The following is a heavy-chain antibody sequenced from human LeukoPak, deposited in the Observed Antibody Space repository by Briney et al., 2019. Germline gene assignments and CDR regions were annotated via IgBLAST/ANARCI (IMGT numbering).Heavy chain of an antibody. CDR1: GGSISSYY. CDR3: ARDLNWYSGYLFDY. V-gene: IGHV4-4*07. CDR2: IYTSGST. D-gene: IGHD5-12*01. Sequence: PSETLSLTCTVSGGSISSYYWSWIRQPAGKGLEWIGRIYTSGSTNYNPSLKGRVTMLVDTSKNQLSLKLRSVTAADTAVYYCARDLNWYSGYLFDYWGQGTLVTVSS. J-gene: IGHJ4*02.